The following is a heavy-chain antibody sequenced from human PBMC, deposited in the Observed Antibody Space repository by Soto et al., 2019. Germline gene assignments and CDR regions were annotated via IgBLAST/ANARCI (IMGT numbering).Heavy chain of an antibody. CDR1: GGTFSSYA. D-gene: IGHD3-16*01. J-gene: IGHJ6*02. CDR3: ARFGVFKCYYGMDV. CDR2: IIPIFGTA. V-gene: IGHV1-69*12. Sequence: QVQLVQSGAEVKKPGSSVKVSCKASGGTFSSYAISWVRQAPGQGLEWMGGIIPIFGTANYAQKFQGRVTITADESTSTAYMELSSLRSEDTAVYYCARFGVFKCYYGMDVWGQGTTVTVSS.